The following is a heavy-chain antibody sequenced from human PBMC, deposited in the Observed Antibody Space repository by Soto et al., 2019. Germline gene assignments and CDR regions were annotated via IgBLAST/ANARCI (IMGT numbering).Heavy chain of an antibody. V-gene: IGHV5-51*01. CDR2: IYPGDSDT. CDR3: ARSRWLQFDAFDI. CDR1: GYXFTSYW. D-gene: IGHD5-12*01. Sequence: EXLKISCKSSGYXFTSYWLVWVRHMPGKGLELIGIIYPGDSDTRYSPWFQGQVTISADKYISTAYLQWRSLKASDTAMYYCARSRWLQFDAFDIWGQGKMLTVS. J-gene: IGHJ3*02.